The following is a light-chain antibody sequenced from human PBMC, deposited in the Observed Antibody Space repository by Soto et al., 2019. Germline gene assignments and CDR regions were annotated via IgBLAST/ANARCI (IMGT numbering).Light chain of an antibody. Sequence: DIQITQSPSTLSASVGDRVTITCRASQSINIWLAWYQQKPGKAPKLLIYDASSLQSGVPSRFRGSTSGTEFTLTISSLRPDDFATYYCQQYNDYSAWTFGQGAKVDIK. CDR1: QSINIW. CDR3: QQYNDYSAWT. CDR2: DAS. J-gene: IGKJ1*01. V-gene: IGKV1-5*01.